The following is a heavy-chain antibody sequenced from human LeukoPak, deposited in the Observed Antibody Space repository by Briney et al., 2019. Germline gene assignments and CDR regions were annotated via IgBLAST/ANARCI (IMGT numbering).Heavy chain of an antibody. V-gene: IGHV3-30*02. J-gene: IGHJ4*02. D-gene: IGHD3/OR15-3a*01. CDR2: IRYDGSSK. CDR3: AMGTGYWVFDY. CDR1: GFTFSNYG. Sequence: GGSLRLSCAASGFTFSNYGIHWVRQAPGKGLEWVAFIRYDGSSKSYADSVKGRFTISRDNSKSTLFLQMNSLRGDDTAVYYCAMGTGYWVFDYWGQGTLVTVSS.